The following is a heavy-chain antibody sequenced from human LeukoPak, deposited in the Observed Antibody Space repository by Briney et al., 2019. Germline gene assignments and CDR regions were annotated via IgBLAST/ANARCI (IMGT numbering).Heavy chain of an antibody. D-gene: IGHD2-21*01. CDR3: ARIVVLADRAGY. V-gene: IGHV3-15*01. Sequence: GESLRLSCAASGFTFSDAWMYWIRQAPGKGLEWVGRIKSKSDGGAAEYAAPVKGRFTISRDDSESTLYLQMDSLQTEDTAVYCCARIVVLADRAGYWGQGTLVTVSS. CDR2: IKSKSDGGAA. J-gene: IGHJ4*02. CDR1: GFTFSDAW.